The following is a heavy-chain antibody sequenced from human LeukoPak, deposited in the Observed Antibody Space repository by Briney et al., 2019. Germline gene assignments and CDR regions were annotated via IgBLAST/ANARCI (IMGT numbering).Heavy chain of an antibody. V-gene: IGHV3-23*01. CDR3: AKRASGSGTSLYYFDY. Sequence: PGGSLRLSCAAYGFTFSSYAMSRVRQAPGKGLEWVSVISNSAGSTFYADSVKGRFTISRDNSKNTLYLQMNSLRAEDTAVYYCAKRASGSGTSLYYFDYWGQGTLVTVSS. J-gene: IGHJ4*02. CDR1: GFTFSSYA. CDR2: ISNSAGST. D-gene: IGHD3-10*01.